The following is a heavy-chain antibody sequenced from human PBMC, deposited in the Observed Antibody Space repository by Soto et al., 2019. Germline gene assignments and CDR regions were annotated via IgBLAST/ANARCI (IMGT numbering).Heavy chain of an antibody. CDR2: INHSGST. J-gene: IGHJ6*02. CDR3: ASLQLPRAYYYYYGMDV. V-gene: IGHV4-34*01. Sequence: SETLSLTCAVYGGSFSGYYWSWIRQPPGKGLEWIGEINHSGSTNYNPSLKSRVTISVDTSKNQFSLKLSPVTAADTAVYYCASLQLPRAYYYYYGMDVWGQGTTVTVSS. D-gene: IGHD2-2*01. CDR1: GGSFSGYY.